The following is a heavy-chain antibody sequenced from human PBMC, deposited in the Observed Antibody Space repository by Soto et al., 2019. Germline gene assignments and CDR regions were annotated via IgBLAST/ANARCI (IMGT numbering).Heavy chain of an antibody. CDR1: GGSINDFY. D-gene: IGHD6-6*01. V-gene: IGHV4-59*01. CDR3: ARVGGVAARTFDY. Sequence: SETLSLTCTVSGGSINDFYWSWIRQPPGKGLEWIGYIYYSGSTDYNPSLKGRVTISVDTSKNQFSLKLRSATAADTAVYYCARVGGVAARTFDYWGQGTLVTVSS. CDR2: IYYSGST. J-gene: IGHJ4*02.